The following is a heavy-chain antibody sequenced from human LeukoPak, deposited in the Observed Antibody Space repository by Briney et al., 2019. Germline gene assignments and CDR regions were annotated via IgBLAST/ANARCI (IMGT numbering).Heavy chain of an antibody. J-gene: IGHJ3*02. CDR3: ARQLNIVVVVAATNHLPDAFDI. V-gene: IGHV4-31*03. Sequence: PSETLSLTCTVSGGSISSGGYYWSWIRQHPGKGLEWIGYIYYSGSTFYNPSLKGRVTISVDTSKNQFSLKLSSVTAADTAVYYCARQLNIVVVVAATNHLPDAFDIWGQGTMVTVSS. CDR1: GGSISSGGYY. D-gene: IGHD2-15*01. CDR2: IYYSGST.